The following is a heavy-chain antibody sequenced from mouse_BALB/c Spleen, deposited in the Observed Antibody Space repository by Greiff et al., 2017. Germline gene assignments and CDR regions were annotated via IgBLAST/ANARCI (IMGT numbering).Heavy chain of an antibody. V-gene: IGHV3-2*02. J-gene: IGHJ3*01. CDR3: ARRGYDEAY. CDR2: ISYSGST. Sequence: EVQLVESGPGLVKPSQSLSLTCTVTGYSITSDYAWNWIRQFPGNKLEWMGYISYSGSTSYNPSLKSRISITRDTSKNQFFLQLNSVTTEDTATYYCARRGYDEAYWGQGTLVTVSA. D-gene: IGHD2-14*01. CDR1: GYSITSDYA.